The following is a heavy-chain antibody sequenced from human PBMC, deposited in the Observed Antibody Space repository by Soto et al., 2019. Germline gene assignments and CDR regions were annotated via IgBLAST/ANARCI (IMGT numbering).Heavy chain of an antibody. D-gene: IGHD3-9*01. V-gene: IGHV3-30-3*01. CDR3: ATSDILTGYSYEY. J-gene: IGHJ4*02. CDR1: GFTFSSYA. Sequence: GSLRLSCAASGFTFSSYAMHWDRQAPGKGLEWVAFISYDGTYKYYADSVKGRFTISRDNSKSTLYLQMNSLRAEDTASYYCATSDILTGYSYEYWGQGTLVTVSS. CDR2: ISYDGTYK.